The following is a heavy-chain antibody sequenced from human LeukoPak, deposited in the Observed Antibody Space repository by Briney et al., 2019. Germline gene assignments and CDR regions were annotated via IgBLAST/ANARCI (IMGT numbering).Heavy chain of an antibody. CDR1: GFTFSSYA. J-gene: IGHJ4*02. V-gene: IGHV3-23*01. CDR3: AKAGSGSYSGY. Sequence: GGSLRLSCAASGFTFSSYAMSWVRQAPGKGLEWVSAISGSGGSTYCADSVKGRFTISRDNSKNTLYLQMNSLRAEDTAVYYCAKAGSGSYSGYWGQGTLVTVSS. D-gene: IGHD3-10*01. CDR2: ISGSGGST.